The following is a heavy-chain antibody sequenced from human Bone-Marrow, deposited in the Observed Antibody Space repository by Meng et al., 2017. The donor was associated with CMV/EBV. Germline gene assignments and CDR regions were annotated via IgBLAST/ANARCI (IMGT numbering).Heavy chain of an antibody. CDR2: IYYSGST. CDR3: ARDQGYDFWSRYPNWFDP. V-gene: IGHV4-39*07. D-gene: IGHD3-3*01. CDR1: GGSISSSSYY. J-gene: IGHJ5*02. Sequence: SETLSLTCTVSGGSISSSSYYWGWIRQPPGKGLEWIGSIYYSGSTYYNPSLKSRVTISVDTSKNQFSLKLSSVTAADTAVYYCARDQGYDFWSRYPNWFDPWGQGTRVTGSS.